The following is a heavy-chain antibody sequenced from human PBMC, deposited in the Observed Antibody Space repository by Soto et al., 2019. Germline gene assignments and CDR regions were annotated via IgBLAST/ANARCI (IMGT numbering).Heavy chain of an antibody. CDR2: FDREDGET. CDR3: AHGEGIVKSIVYFDS. V-gene: IGHV1-24*01. CDR1: GYFLTALS. J-gene: IGHJ4*02. Sequence: ASVKVSCKVSGYFLTALSIHWVRQAPGKGLEWMGGFDREDGETIYAQKFQGRVTMTEDTSTDSAYMELSSLTSEDTAIYYCAHGEGIVKSIVYFDSWGQGTLVTVSS. D-gene: IGHD1-26*01.